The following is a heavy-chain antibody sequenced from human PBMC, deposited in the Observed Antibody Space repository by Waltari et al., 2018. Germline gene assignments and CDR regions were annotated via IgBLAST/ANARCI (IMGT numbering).Heavy chain of an antibody. CDR1: GGSISRSSYY. V-gene: IGHV4-39*01. Sequence: QLQLEESGPGLVQRSGTVCFTRCASGGSISRSSYYWGWIRQPPGKGLECIGSIYYSGSTYNNPSLKSRVTIAVDTSKNQFALKLSSVTAADTAVYYCATKRESSASGFDYWGQGTLVTVSS. CDR3: ATKRESSASGFDY. CDR2: IYYSGST. J-gene: IGHJ4*02. D-gene: IGHD6-19*01.